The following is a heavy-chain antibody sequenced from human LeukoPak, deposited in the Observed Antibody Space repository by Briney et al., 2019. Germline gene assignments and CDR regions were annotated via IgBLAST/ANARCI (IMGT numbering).Heavy chain of an antibody. CDR2: IYYSGST. CDR3: ASTQSSTRYTLFDY. D-gene: IGHD2-2*01. J-gene: IGHJ4*02. CDR1: GGSISSYY. V-gene: IGHV4-59*01. Sequence: SETLSLTCTVSGGSISSYYWSWIRQPPGKGLEWIGYIYYSGSTNYNPSLKSRVTISVDTSKNQFSLKLGSVTAADTAVYYCASTQSSTRYTLFDYWGQGTLVTVSS.